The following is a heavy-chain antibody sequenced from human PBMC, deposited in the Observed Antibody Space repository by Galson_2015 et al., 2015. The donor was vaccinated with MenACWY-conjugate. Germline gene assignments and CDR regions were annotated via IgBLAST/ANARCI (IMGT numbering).Heavy chain of an antibody. D-gene: IGHD6-19*01. Sequence: SLRLSCAASGFTVSNNYMSWVRQAPGSGLEWISIIYSGGSTYYADSVKGRFTISRDNSKNTLYLQMNSLRAEDTAVYYCARVVVVAGTHDYFDYWGQGTLVTVSS. V-gene: IGHV3-66*01. CDR1: GFTVSNNY. CDR3: ARVVVVAGTHDYFDY. CDR2: IYSGGST. J-gene: IGHJ4*02.